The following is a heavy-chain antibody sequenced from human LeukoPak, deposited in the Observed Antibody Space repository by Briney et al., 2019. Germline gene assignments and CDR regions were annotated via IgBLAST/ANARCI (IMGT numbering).Heavy chain of an antibody. V-gene: IGHV3-48*03. Sequence: GGSLRLSCAASGFTFSCYEMNWVRQTPGKGLEWVSHISSSGFTKYYSDSVKGRFTISRDNAKNSLYLQMNSLRADDTAVYYCARWEQLLFYFDYGGEGTLVTVSS. CDR1: GFTFSCYE. CDR3: ARWEQLLFYFDY. CDR2: ISSSGFTK. J-gene: IGHJ4*02. D-gene: IGHD1-26*01.